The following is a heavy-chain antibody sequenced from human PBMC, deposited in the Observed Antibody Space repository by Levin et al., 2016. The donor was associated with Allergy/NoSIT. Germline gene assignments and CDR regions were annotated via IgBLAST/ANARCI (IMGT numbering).Heavy chain of an antibody. J-gene: IGHJ4*02. CDR1: GYTFTAYY. CDR2: INPNSGGT. Sequence: ASVKVSCKASGYTFTAYYMHWVRQAPGQGLEWMGWINPNSGGTNYAQKFQGRVTMTRDTSMNTAYMELTSLRSDDTAVYYCARDLGGELLGIDYWGQGALVTVSS. CDR3: ARDLGGELLGIDY. V-gene: IGHV1-2*02. D-gene: IGHD1-7*01.